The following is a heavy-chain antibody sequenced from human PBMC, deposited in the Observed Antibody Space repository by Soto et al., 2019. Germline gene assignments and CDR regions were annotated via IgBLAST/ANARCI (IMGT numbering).Heavy chain of an antibody. V-gene: IGHV1-18*04. D-gene: IGHD4-17*01. Sequence: XSVKVACQASGYTLTSYGISWVRQAPVQGLEWMGWISAYNGNTNYAQKLQGRVTMTTDTSTSTAYMELRSLRSDDTAVYYCARDYGTSTVTPGSYYYYGMDVWGQGTTVTVPS. CDR1: GYTLTSYG. CDR2: ISAYNGNT. J-gene: IGHJ6*02. CDR3: ARDYGTSTVTPGSYYYYGMDV.